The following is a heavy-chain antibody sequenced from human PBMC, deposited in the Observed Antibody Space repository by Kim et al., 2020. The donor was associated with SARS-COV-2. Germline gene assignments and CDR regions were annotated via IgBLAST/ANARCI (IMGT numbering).Heavy chain of an antibody. Sequence: GGSLRLSCAASGFIFRNYAMSWVRQAPGKGLEWVSAISGSGGNTYYADSVKGRFTISRDNSKNTLYLQMNSLRAEDTALYYCAKAPTGYPFHYYGSGSPYSYGMDVWGQGTTATVSS. J-gene: IGHJ6*02. CDR2: ISGSGGNT. CDR3: AKAPTGYPFHYYGSGSPYSYGMDV. CDR1: GFIFRNYA. V-gene: IGHV3-23*01. D-gene: IGHD3-10*01.